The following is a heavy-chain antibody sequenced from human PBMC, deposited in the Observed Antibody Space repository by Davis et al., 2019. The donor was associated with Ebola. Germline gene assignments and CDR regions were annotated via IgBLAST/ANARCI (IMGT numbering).Heavy chain of an antibody. V-gene: IGHV3-74*01. D-gene: IGHD6-19*01. CDR1: GFTFSSYW. CDR3: ARENGWSDAFDI. J-gene: IGHJ3*02. CDR2: INSDGSST. Sequence: GESLKISCAASGFTFSSYWMHWVRQAPGKGLVWVSRINSDGSSTSYADSVKGRFTISRDNAKNSLYLQMNSLRAEDTAVYYCARENGWSDAFDIWGQGTMVTVYS.